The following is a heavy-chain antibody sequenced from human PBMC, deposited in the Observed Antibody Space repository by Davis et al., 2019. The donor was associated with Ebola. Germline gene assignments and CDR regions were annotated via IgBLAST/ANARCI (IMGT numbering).Heavy chain of an antibody. V-gene: IGHV3-21*01. CDR3: ARDLYHGYHYMDV. J-gene: IGHJ6*03. CDR1: GFTSGCCA. Sequence: PGGSLRLSCTASGFTSGCCAMNWVRQAPGKGLEWVSSIRTSSTYIYYADSVKGRFTISRDNAKNSLYLQMNSLRAEDTAVYYCARDLYHGYHYMDVWGKGTTVTVSS. CDR2: IRTSSTYI. D-gene: IGHD2/OR15-2a*01.